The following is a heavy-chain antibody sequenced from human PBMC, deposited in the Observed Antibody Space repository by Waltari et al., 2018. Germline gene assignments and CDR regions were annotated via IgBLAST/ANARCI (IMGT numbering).Heavy chain of an antibody. CDR2: TYYSGST. V-gene: IGHV4-59*01. Sequence: QVQLQESGPGLVKPSETLSLTCTVSGGSISRYYWSWIRQPPGKGLEWIGYTYYSGSTNYNPSLKSRVTISVDTSKNQFSLKLSSVTAADTAVYYCARGPVDYDSSGYFDYWGQGTLVTVSS. CDR1: GGSISRYY. J-gene: IGHJ4*02. D-gene: IGHD3-22*01. CDR3: ARGPVDYDSSGYFDY.